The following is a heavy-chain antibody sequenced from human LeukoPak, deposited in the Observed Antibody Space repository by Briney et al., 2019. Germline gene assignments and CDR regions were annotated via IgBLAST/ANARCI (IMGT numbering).Heavy chain of an antibody. V-gene: IGHV3-30-3*01. J-gene: IGHJ4*02. CDR3: AKHNYPNYYDSSGLDY. Sequence: GRSLRLSCAASGFTFSSYAMHWVRQAPGKGLEWVAVISYDGSNKYYADSVKGRFTISRDNSKNTLYLQMNSLRAEDTAVYYCAKHNYPNYYDSSGLDYWGQGTLVTVSS. CDR2: ISYDGSNK. D-gene: IGHD3-22*01. CDR1: GFTFSSYA.